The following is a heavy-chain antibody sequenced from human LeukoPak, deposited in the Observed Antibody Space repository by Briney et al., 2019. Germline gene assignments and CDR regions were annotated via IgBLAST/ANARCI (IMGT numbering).Heavy chain of an antibody. D-gene: IGHD2-8*01. CDR3: AKDAPCTNGVCALSG. CDR2: IRFDGGNK. J-gene: IGHJ4*02. Sequence: PGRSLRLSCAASGNTFSSYGMHWVRQAPGKGLEGVAFIRFDGGNKYYADSVKGRFTISRDNSRNTLYLQMNSLRPEDTAVYYCAKDAPCTNGVCALSGWGQGTLVTVPS. V-gene: IGHV3-30*02. CDR1: GNTFSSYG.